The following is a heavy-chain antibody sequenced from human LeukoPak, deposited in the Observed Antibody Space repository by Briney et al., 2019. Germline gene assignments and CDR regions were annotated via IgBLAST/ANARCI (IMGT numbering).Heavy chain of an antibody. CDR1: GGSISSGGYY. Sequence: TSQTLSLTCNVSGGSISSGGYYWSWIRQPPGKGLEWIGYIYHSGSTYYNPSLKSRVTISVDRSKNQFSLKLSSVTAADTAVYYCARDHGFGGSSSWFAHDAFDIWGQGTMVTVSS. D-gene: IGHD6-13*01. CDR2: IYHSGST. V-gene: IGHV4-30-2*01. CDR3: ARDHGFGGSSSWFAHDAFDI. J-gene: IGHJ3*02.